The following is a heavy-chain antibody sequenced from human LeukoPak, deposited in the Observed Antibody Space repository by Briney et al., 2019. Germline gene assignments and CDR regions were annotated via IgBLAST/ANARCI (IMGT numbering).Heavy chain of an antibody. CDR3: ARDEGRITMVRGVLNYFDY. CDR1: GYTFTSYY. Sequence: ASVTVSCKASGYTFTSYYMHWVRQAPGQGLEWMGIINPSGGSTSYAQKFQGRVTMTRDTSTSTVYMELSSLRSEDTAVYYCARDEGRITMVRGVLNYFDYWGQGTLVTVSS. V-gene: IGHV1-46*01. CDR2: INPSGGST. J-gene: IGHJ4*02. D-gene: IGHD3-10*01.